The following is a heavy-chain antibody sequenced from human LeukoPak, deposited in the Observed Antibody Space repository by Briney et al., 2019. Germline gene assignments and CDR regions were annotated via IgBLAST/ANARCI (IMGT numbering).Heavy chain of an antibody. CDR2: ISGSGGST. Sequence: GGSLRLSCAASGFTLSSYGMHWVRQAPGKGLEWVSAISGSGGSTYYADSVKGRFTISRDNSKNTLYLQMNSLRAEDTAVYYCAKGPSTVTNWFDPWGQGTLVTVSS. CDR1: GFTLSSYG. J-gene: IGHJ5*02. CDR3: AKGPSTVTNWFDP. D-gene: IGHD4-17*01. V-gene: IGHV3-23*01.